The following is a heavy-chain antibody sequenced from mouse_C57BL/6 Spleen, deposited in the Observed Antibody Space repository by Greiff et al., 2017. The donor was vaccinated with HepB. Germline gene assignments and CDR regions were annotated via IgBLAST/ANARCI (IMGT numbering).Heavy chain of an antibody. J-gene: IGHJ4*01. CDR3: ARSSPSGFDAMDY. D-gene: IGHD3-1*01. Sequence: LVESGAELVKPGASVKISCKASGYAFSSYWMNWVKQRPGKGLEWIGQIYPGDGDTNYNGKFKGKATLTADKSSSTAYMQLSSLTSGDSAVYFCARSSPSGFDAMDYWGQGTSVTVSS. CDR2: IYPGDGDT. CDR1: GYAFSSYW. V-gene: IGHV1-80*01.